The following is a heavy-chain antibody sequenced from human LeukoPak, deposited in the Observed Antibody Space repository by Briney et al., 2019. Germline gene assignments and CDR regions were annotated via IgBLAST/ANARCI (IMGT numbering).Heavy chain of an antibody. J-gene: IGHJ5*02. Sequence: PSETLSLTCTVSGGSISSYYWSWIRQPPGKGLEWIGEINHSGSTNYNPSLKSRVTISVDTSKNQFSLKLSSVTAADTAVYYCARGGRRQQLVRRFDPWGQGTLVTVSS. CDR2: INHSGST. CDR3: ARGGRRQQLVRRFDP. V-gene: IGHV4-34*01. D-gene: IGHD6-13*01. CDR1: GGSISSYY.